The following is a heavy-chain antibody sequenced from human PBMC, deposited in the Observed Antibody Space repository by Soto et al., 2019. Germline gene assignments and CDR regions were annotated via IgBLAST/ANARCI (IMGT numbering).Heavy chain of an antibody. V-gene: IGHV2-5*02. D-gene: IGHD3-10*01. CDR1: GFSLSTSGVA. Sequence: QITLKESGPTLVKPTQTLTLTCTFSGFSLSTSGVAVGWIRQPPGKALECLTLIYWDADKRCSPSLKSRLTVSRDPSKNQVVLTMTNMDPVDTATYYCARTYYYGQNGFDPWGQGTLVTVSS. J-gene: IGHJ5*02. CDR3: ARTYYYGQNGFDP. CDR2: IYWDADK.